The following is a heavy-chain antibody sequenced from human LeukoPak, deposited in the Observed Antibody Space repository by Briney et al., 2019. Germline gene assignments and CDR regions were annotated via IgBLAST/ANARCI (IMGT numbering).Heavy chain of an antibody. CDR3: ARHSRGYDSEFGY. V-gene: IGHV4-59*08. D-gene: IGHD5-12*01. Sequence: ASETLSLTCTVSGDSIITYYWSWIRQPPGKGLEWIGYMYYSGSTNYNPSLKSRVTISVDKSRNQFSLTLSSVTAADTPVYYCARHSRGYDSEFGYWGQGTLVTVSS. J-gene: IGHJ4*02. CDR1: GDSIITYY. CDR2: MYYSGST.